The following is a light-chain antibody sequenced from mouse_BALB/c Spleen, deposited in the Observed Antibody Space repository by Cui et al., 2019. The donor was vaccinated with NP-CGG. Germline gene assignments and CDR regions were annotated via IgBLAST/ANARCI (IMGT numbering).Light chain of an antibody. J-gene: IGLJ1*01. CDR2: GTN. CDR3: ALWYSNHWV. CDR1: TGAFTTSNY. V-gene: IGLV1*01. Sequence: QAVVTQEPAPTTSPGETVTLTCRSSTGAFTTSNYANLVQEKPDHLFTGLIGGTNNRAPGVPTRFSGSLIGDKAALTITGTRTEYEAIYFCALWYSNHWVFDVGTKLTVL.